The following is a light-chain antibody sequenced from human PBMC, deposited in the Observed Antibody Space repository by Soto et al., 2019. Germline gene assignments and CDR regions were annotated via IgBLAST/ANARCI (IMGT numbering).Light chain of an antibody. V-gene: IGLV2-14*01. CDR2: EVT. J-gene: IGLJ1*01. CDR1: SSDVGGYNY. Sequence: QSVLTQPASVSGSPGQSITISCTGTSSDVGGYNYVSWYQQYPGKAPKLMIYEVTHRPSGVSNRFSDSKSGNTASLTISGLQAEDEADYFCSSYTSGSLYVFGTGTKVTVL. CDR3: SSYTSGSLYV.